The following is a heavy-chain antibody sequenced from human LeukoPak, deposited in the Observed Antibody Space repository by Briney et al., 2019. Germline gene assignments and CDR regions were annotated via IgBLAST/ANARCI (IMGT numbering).Heavy chain of an antibody. D-gene: IGHD3-3*01. CDR2: IRQDGSAK. Sequence: GGSLRLSCLASGFTFSSYWMSWVRQAPGKGLEWVASIRQDGSAKYYVESVKGRFTISRDNTNNLVYLQMNSLRAEDTAVYYCARIGPGGTTFGILMSISYYYDMDVWGKGTTVTVSS. CDR3: ARIGPGGTTFGILMSISYYYDMDV. J-gene: IGHJ6*03. V-gene: IGHV3-7*03. CDR1: GFTFSSYW.